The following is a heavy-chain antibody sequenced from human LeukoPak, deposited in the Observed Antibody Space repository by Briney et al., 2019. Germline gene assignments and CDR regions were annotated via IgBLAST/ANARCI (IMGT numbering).Heavy chain of an antibody. J-gene: IGHJ1*01. D-gene: IGHD6-19*01. Sequence: ASVKVSCKASGYTFSSYDINWVRQATGQGLEWMGWMNPNSGNTGYVQKFQGRLNMTRNTSISTAYMELSSLRSEDTAVYYCARRVGSGWPVQHWGQGTLVTVSS. V-gene: IGHV1-8*01. CDR3: ARRVGSGWPVQH. CDR1: GYTFSSYD. CDR2: MNPNSGNT.